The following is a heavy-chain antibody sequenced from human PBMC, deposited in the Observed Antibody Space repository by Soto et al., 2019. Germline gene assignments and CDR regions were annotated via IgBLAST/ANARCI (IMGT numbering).Heavy chain of an antibody. CDR3: AKIRWTISLQEEDAI. CDR1: GGTFGSYA. CDR2: VIPIFGTP. Sequence: QVQLVQSGAEVKKPGSSVKVSCMSSGGTFGSYAISWVRQAPGQGLEWMGGVIPIFGTPHYAQKFHGRVTITADIPTSTAYLELSSLKSADTAVYYCAKIRWTISLQEEDAIWGQGTLVTVSS. D-gene: IGHD2-15*01. J-gene: IGHJ4*02. V-gene: IGHV1-69*06.